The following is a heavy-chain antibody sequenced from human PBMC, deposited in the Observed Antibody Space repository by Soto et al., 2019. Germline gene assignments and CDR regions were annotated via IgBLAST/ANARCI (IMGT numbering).Heavy chain of an antibody. Sequence: APVKVACKASGYTITSYYIHRLRQTTGQGLGWMGIINPSGGSTSYAQKFQGRVTMTRDTSTSTVYMELSSLRSEDTAVYYCATNHGGNSSPLLDYWGQGTLVTVSS. CDR1: GYTITSYY. CDR3: ATNHGGNSSPLLDY. V-gene: IGHV1-46*03. CDR2: INPSGGST. D-gene: IGHD2-21*02. J-gene: IGHJ4*02.